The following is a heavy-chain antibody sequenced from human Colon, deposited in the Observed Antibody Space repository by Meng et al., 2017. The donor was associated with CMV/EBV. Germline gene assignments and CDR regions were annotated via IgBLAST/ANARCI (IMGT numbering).Heavy chain of an antibody. CDR2: ISAYTGDT. D-gene: IGHD1-26*01. CDR1: GYTFTNYG. Sequence: QVQLVQYGAEVKKPGASVKVSCKASGYTFTNYGISWVRQAPGQGLEWMGWISAYTGDTYYAQKFQGRVTMTTDTSTSTAYMELRSLRSDDTAVYYSVRESQSGSYIYLQHWGQGTLVTVSS. V-gene: IGHV1-18*01. J-gene: IGHJ1*01. CDR3: VRESQSGSYIYLQH.